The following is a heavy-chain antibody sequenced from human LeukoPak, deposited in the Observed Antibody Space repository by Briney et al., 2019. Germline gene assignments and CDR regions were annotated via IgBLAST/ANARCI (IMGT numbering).Heavy chain of an antibody. CDR2: INHSGST. J-gene: IGHJ4*02. CDR3: ASLLDNGPKYYFDF. Sequence: PSETLSLTCAVCGGSFSGYYWSWIRQPPGKGLEWIGEINHSGSTNYNPSLKSRVTISVDTSKNQFSLKLSSVTAADTAIYYCASLLDNGPKYYFDFWGQGILVSVSA. V-gene: IGHV4-34*01. CDR1: GGSFSGYY. D-gene: IGHD2-8*01.